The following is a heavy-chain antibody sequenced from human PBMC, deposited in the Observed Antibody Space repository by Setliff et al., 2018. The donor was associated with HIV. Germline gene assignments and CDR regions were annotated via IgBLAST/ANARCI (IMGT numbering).Heavy chain of an antibody. CDR3: ARVGTTVTTRETYKWFDP. CDR1: GAPFSGFH. CDR2: INHSGST. D-gene: IGHD4-17*01. J-gene: IGHJ5*02. Sequence: PSETLSLTCAVYGAPFSGFHWGWIRQPPGKGLEWIGEINHSGSTNYNPSLNSRVTISVDTSKNQFSLKVSSVTAADTAVYYCARVGTTVTTRETYKWFDPWGQGTLVTVPS. V-gene: IGHV4-34*01.